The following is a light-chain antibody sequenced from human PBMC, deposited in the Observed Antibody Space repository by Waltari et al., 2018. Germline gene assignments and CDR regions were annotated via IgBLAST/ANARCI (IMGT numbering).Light chain of an antibody. CDR2: GNT. V-gene: IGLV1-40*01. J-gene: IGLJ3*02. CDR3: QSFDSSLSASV. CDR1: SSNFGAGYD. Sequence: QPVLTQPPSMSGAPGQKVTIPCTGGSSNFGAGYDVQWYQQFPGTAPKLLIFGNTNRPAGVPGRFSGSRSGTSASLAIAGLQSEDEAVYYWQSFDSSLSASVFGIGTKLTVL.